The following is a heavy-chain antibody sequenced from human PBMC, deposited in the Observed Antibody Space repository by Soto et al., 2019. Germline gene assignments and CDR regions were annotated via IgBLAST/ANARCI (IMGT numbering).Heavy chain of an antibody. CDR3: ARATTVTSSFFYYGLDV. V-gene: IGHV4-30-4*08. D-gene: IGHD4-17*01. CDR1: GGSISSDDYY. J-gene: IGHJ6*02. Sequence: SETLSLTCSVSGGSISSDDYYWTWVRQSPGKGLEWIGHIYYNGNTYYNPSLKSRLTMSLDTSQNQFSLHLSSVIAADSALYFCARATTVTSSFFYYGLDVWGQGTTVTVSS. CDR2: IYYNGNT.